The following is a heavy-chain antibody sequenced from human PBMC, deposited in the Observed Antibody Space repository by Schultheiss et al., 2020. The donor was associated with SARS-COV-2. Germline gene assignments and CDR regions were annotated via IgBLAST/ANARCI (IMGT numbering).Heavy chain of an antibody. CDR1: GGSFSGYY. Sequence: SQTLSLTCAVYGGSFSGYYWSWIRQPPGKGLEWIGEINHSGSTYYNPSLKSLVTISVDTSKNQFSLKLSSVTAADTAVYYCARGRAVAGNMAVDDYWGQGTLVTVSS. CDR2: INHSGST. D-gene: IGHD6-19*01. J-gene: IGHJ4*02. CDR3: ARGRAVAGNMAVDDY. V-gene: IGHV4-34*01.